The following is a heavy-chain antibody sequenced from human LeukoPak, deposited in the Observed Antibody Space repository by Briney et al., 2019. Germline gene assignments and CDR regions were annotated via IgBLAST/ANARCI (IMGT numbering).Heavy chain of an antibody. CDR2: ISYDGSNK. CDR3: ARGDSSGWYGGYFDY. J-gene: IGHJ4*02. Sequence: GGSLRLSCAASGFTFSNYAMHWVRQAPGKGLEWVAVISYDGSNKYYADSVKGRFTISRDNSKNTLYLQMNSLRAEDTAVYYCARGDSSGWYGGYFDYWGQGTLVTVSS. V-gene: IGHV3-30-3*01. D-gene: IGHD6-19*01. CDR1: GFTFSNYA.